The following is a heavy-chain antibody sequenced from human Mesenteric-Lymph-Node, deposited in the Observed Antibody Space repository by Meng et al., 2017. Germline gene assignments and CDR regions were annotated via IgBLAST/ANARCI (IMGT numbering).Heavy chain of an antibody. CDR1: CGTVISYA. CDR3: ARVRINMVRGVITTSYYYYGMDV. CDR2: IIPIFGTA. Sequence: SVMVSCKASCGTVISYAISWVRQATGQGLQGMGGIIPIFGTANYAQKFQGRVTITADESTRTAYMELSSLRSEDTDVYYCARVRINMVRGVITTSYYYYGMDVWGQGTTVTVSS. D-gene: IGHD3-10*01. J-gene: IGHJ6*02. V-gene: IGHV1-69*13.